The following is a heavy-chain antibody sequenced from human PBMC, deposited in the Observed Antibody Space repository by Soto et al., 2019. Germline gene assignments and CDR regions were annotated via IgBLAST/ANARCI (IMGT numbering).Heavy chain of an antibody. CDR2: IYYSGKT. Sequence: PSETLSLTCTVSGGSISSSDYYWGWIRQPPGKGLEWIGSIYYSGKTLYNPSLQSRITISVDTSKNQFTLNLRSLTAADTAVYYCGRGYGLGSPNWFDPWGQGTLVTVSS. V-gene: IGHV4-39*01. CDR1: GGSISSSDYY. CDR3: GRGYGLGSPNWFDP. D-gene: IGHD3-10*01. J-gene: IGHJ5*02.